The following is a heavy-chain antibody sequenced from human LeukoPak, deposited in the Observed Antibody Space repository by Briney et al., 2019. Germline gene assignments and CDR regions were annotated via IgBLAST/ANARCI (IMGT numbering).Heavy chain of an antibody. CDR1: GFTVSSYY. V-gene: IGHV3-53*01. CDR2: MYSGGST. CDR3: AKDHDSSGPYYFDS. D-gene: IGHD3-22*01. Sequence: PGGSLRLSCAASGFTVSSYYMTWVRQAPGKGLEWVSVMYSGGSTYYADSVKGRFTISRDNSKNTLYLQMNSLRAEDTAVYYCAKDHDSSGPYYFDSWGQGTLVIVSS. J-gene: IGHJ4*02.